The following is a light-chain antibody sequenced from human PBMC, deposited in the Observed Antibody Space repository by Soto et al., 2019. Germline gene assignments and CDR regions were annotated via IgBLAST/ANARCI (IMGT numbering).Light chain of an antibody. J-gene: IGKJ1*01. V-gene: IGKV1-17*01. Sequence: DIQMTQSPSSLSASVGARVTITCRASQGIRYNLGWYQQRPGKAPERLIYDTFTLASGVPSRFSGSGSGTEFTLTIASLQPEDVATYYCLQDQAYPWTFGQGTRVERK. CDR3: LQDQAYPWT. CDR2: DTF. CDR1: QGIRYN.